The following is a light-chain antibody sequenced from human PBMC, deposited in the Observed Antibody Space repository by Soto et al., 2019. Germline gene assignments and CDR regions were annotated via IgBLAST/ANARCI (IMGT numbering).Light chain of an antibody. CDR1: QNIASY. Sequence: DIQVTQSPSSLSASVGDRVTITCRTSQNIASYLNWFQQKPGKAPKLLISGASKLQIGVPSRFSGSGSGTDFTLTINSLQPDDFVTYYCQQCYTPPPTFGQGTRVEI. CDR2: GAS. V-gene: IGKV1-39*01. CDR3: QQCYTPPPT. J-gene: IGKJ1*01.